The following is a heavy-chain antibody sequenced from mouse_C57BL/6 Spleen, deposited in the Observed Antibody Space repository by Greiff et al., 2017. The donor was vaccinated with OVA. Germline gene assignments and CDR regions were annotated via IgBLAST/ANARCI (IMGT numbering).Heavy chain of an antibody. CDR1: GYTFTSYG. J-gene: IGHJ1*03. CDR2: IYPRSGNT. CDR3: ARSGGTGTGYFDV. V-gene: IGHV1-81*01. Sequence: QVQLQQSGAELARPGASVKLSCKASGYTFTSYGISWVKQRTGQGLEWIGEIYPRSGNTYYNEKFKGKATLTADKSSSTAYMELRSLTSEDSAVYFCARSGGTGTGYFDVWGTGTTVTVSS. D-gene: IGHD4-1*01.